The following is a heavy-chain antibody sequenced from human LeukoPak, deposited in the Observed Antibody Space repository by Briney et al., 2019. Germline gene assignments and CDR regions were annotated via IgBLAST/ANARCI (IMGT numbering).Heavy chain of an antibody. CDR2: IYSGGST. Sequence: TGGSLRLSCAASGFTFSSYAMHWVRQAPGKGLEWVSVIYSGGSTYYADSVKGRFTISRDNSKNTLYLQMNSLRAEDTAVYYCARSPGTHWGQGTLVTVSS. V-gene: IGHV3-53*01. D-gene: IGHD1-1*01. CDR1: GFTFSSYA. J-gene: IGHJ4*02. CDR3: ARSPGTH.